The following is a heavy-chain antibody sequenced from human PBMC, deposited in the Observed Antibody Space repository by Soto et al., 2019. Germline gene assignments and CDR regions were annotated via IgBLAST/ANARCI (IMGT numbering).Heavy chain of an antibody. CDR2: VSYDGSQK. CDR1: GFTFSSYG. V-gene: IGHV3-30*18. Sequence: QVQLVESGGGVVQPGSSLRLSCAASGFTFSSYGMHWVRQAPGKGLEWLAVVSYDGSQKYYADSVKGRFTISRDKSKNTLYLQMNSLRPEDTAVYYCAKVAAWGLRGECEPWGQGTLVTVSS. D-gene: IGHD4-17*01. CDR3: AKVAAWGLRGECEP. J-gene: IGHJ5*02.